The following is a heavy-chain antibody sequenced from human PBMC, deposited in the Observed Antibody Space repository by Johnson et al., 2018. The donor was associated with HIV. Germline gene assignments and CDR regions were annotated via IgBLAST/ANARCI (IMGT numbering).Heavy chain of an antibody. V-gene: IGHV3-30*02. CDR2: IRSDGSNK. CDR3: AKDRRQSSWELLDDAFDI. CDR1: GFTFSSYG. D-gene: IGHD1-26*01. Sequence: QVQLVESGGGVVQPGGSLRLSCAASGFTFSSYGMHWVRQAPGKGLAWVSFIRSDGSNKYYADSVKGRVPISRDNSKNTLYLQMNSLRAEDTAVYYCAKDRRQSSWELLDDAFDIWGQGTMVTVSS. J-gene: IGHJ3*02.